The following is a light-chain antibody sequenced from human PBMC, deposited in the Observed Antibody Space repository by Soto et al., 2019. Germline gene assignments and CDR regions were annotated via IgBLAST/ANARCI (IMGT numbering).Light chain of an antibody. J-gene: IGKJ3*01. Sequence: ELVLTQSPGTLSLSPGERATLSCRASQSVSKNYLAWYQQKPGQAPRLLISGASNRATGIPDRFSGSGSGTDFTLAISRLEPEDFAVYYCQQYGTSPFTFGPGTRVDLK. CDR3: QQYGTSPFT. CDR1: QSVSKNY. V-gene: IGKV3-20*01. CDR2: GAS.